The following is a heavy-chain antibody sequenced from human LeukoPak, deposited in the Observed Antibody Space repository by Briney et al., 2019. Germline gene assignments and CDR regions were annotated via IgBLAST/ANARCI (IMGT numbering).Heavy chain of an antibody. CDR3: AIGVYDSSGYYLDY. CDR2: IGSSSSYI. J-gene: IGHJ4*02. Sequence: GGSLRLSCAASGFTFSSYSMNWVRQAPGKGLEWVSSIGSSSSYIYYADSVKGRFTISRDNAKNSLYLQMNSLRAEDTAVYYCAIGVYDSSGYYLDYWGQGTLVTVSS. CDR1: GFTFSSYS. D-gene: IGHD3-22*01. V-gene: IGHV3-21*01.